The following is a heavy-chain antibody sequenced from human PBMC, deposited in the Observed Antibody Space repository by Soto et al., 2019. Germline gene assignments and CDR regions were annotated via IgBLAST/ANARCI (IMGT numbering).Heavy chain of an antibody. CDR2: IYHSGST. CDR3: ARTLYGSGSYPFDY. J-gene: IGHJ4*02. D-gene: IGHD3-10*01. Sequence: QLQLQESGSGLVKPSQTLSLTCAVSGGSISSSGYSWSWIRQPPGKGLEWIGYIYHSGSTYYNPSLKSRVTISVDRSKNQFSLKLSSVTAADTAVYYCARTLYGSGSYPFDYWGQGTLVTVSS. CDR1: GGSISSSGYS. V-gene: IGHV4-30-2*01.